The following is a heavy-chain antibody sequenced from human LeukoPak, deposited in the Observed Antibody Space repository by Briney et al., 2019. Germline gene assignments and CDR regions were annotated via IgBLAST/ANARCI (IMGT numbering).Heavy chain of an antibody. D-gene: IGHD6-19*01. CDR1: GFTFSSYS. CDR2: ISSSSSYI. J-gene: IGHJ4*02. V-gene: IGHV3-21*01. CDR3: ARDKVSTGRIAVAGTGEFDY. Sequence: GGSLRLSCAASGFTFSSYSMNWARQAPGKGLEWVSSISSSSSYIYYADSVKGRFTISRDNAKNSLYLQMNSLRAEDTAVYYCARDKVSTGRIAVAGTGEFDYWGQGTLVTVSS.